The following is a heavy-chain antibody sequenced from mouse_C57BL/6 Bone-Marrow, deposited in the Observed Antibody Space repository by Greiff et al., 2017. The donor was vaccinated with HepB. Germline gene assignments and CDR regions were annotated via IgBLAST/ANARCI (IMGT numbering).Heavy chain of an antibody. Sequence: QVQLQQSGPGLVQPSQSLSITCTVSGFSLTSYGVHWVRQSPGKGLEWLGVIWRGGSTDYNAAFMSRLSITKDNSKSQVFFKMNSLQADDTAIYYCAKYPYDGYYFYAMDYWGQGTSVTVSS. CDR2: IWRGGST. D-gene: IGHD2-3*01. V-gene: IGHV2-5*01. CDR1: GFSLTSYG. CDR3: AKYPYDGYYFYAMDY. J-gene: IGHJ4*01.